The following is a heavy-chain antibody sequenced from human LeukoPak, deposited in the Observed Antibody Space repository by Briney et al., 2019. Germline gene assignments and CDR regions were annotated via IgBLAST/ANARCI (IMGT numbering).Heavy chain of an antibody. CDR3: ARGGYSGYDFPNWFDP. Sequence: GASVKVSCKASGYTFTSYYMHWVRQAPGQGLEWMGLIITSAGSTTYAQNFQGRVTLTRDTSTSTVYMEMSSLRSEDTAVYYCARGGYSGYDFPNWFDPWGQGTLVTVSS. J-gene: IGHJ5*02. CDR1: GYTFTSYY. D-gene: IGHD5-12*01. CDR2: IITSAGST. V-gene: IGHV1-46*01.